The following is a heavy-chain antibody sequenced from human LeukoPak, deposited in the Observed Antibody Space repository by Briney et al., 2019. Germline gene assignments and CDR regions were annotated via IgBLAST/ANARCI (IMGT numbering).Heavy chain of an antibody. Sequence: GGSLRLSCAASGFTLSSYAMSWVRQAPGKGLEWVSAISDSGNTYHADSVKGRFTISRDSSKNTLFLQMNRLRPEDAAVYYCAKAPVTTCRGAYCYPFDYWGQGTLITVSS. CDR3: AKAPVTTCRGAYCYPFDY. D-gene: IGHD2-21*01. V-gene: IGHV3-23*01. CDR1: GFTLSSYA. CDR2: ISDSGNT. J-gene: IGHJ4*02.